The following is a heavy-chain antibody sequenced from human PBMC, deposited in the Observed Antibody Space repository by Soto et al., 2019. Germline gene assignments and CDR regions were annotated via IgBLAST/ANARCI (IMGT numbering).Heavy chain of an antibody. D-gene: IGHD3-10*01. V-gene: IGHV1-18*01. CDR1: GYTFTSYG. CDR3: ARGVTMVRGVTLFYFDY. J-gene: IGHJ4*02. CDR2: ISAYDGNT. Sequence: QVQLVQSGAEVKKPGASVKVSCKASGYTFTSYGISWVRQAPGEGLEWMGWISAYDGNTNYAQKLQGRVTLTTDTSASTAYMEVRSLRSDDTAVYYCARGVTMVRGVTLFYFDYWGQGPLVTVSS.